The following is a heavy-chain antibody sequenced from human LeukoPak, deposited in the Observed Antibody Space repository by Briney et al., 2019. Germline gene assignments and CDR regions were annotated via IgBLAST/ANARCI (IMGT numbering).Heavy chain of an antibody. CDR3: ARGLRPRPEYFQH. CDR2: IYSGGST. J-gene: IGHJ1*01. CDR1: GFTVSSNY. D-gene: IGHD5/OR15-5a*01. V-gene: IGHV3-53*01. Sequence: GGSLRLSCAASGFTVSSNYMSWVRQAPGKGLEWVSVIYSGGSTYYADSVKGRFTISRDNSKNTLYLQMNSLRAEDTAVYYCARGLRPRPEYFQHWGQGTLVTVSS.